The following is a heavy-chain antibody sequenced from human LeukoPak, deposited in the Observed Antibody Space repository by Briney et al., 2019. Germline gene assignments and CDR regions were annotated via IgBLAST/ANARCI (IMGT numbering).Heavy chain of an antibody. Sequence: PGGSLRLSCAASGFTFSNYWMHWVRQAPGKGLVWVSRINSDGINTSYADSVKGRFTISRDNAKNSLYLQMNSLRAEDTALYYCAKELRYFDWFTRGNYFDYWGQGTLVTVSS. D-gene: IGHD3-9*01. CDR2: INSDGINT. J-gene: IGHJ4*02. CDR1: GFTFSNYW. CDR3: AKELRYFDWFTRGNYFDY. V-gene: IGHV3-74*01.